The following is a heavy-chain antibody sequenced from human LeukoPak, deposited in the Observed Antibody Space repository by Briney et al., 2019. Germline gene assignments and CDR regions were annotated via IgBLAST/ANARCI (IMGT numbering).Heavy chain of an antibody. CDR3: ARDNDYEEIDY. Sequence: PGGSLRLSCAASGFTFGMYAMSWVRQAPGKGLEWVSTLSGSGGSTYYADSVKGRFTISRDNAKNSLYLQMNSLRAEDTAVYYCARDNDYEEIDYWGQGTLVTVSS. CDR2: LSGSGGST. J-gene: IGHJ4*02. D-gene: IGHD4-17*01. V-gene: IGHV3-23*01. CDR1: GFTFGMYA.